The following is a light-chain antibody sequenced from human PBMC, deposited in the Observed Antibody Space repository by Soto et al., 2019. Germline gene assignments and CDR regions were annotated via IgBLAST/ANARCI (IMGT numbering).Light chain of an antibody. Sequence: EIVLAQSPGTLALSPGERATLSCRASRSVGAYLAWYQQSPGLAPRLLVYGASNRATGIPGRFSGSGSGTDFALTISRLEPEDFAVYYCQQYGSSVSITLGQGTRLEIK. J-gene: IGKJ5*01. CDR1: RSVGAY. CDR3: QQYGSSVSIT. CDR2: GAS. V-gene: IGKV3-20*01.